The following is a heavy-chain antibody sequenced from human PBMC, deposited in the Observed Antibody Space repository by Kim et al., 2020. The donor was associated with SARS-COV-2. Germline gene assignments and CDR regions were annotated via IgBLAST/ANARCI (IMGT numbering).Heavy chain of an antibody. J-gene: IGHJ6*02. V-gene: IGHV3-74*01. D-gene: IGHD3-16*01. CDR2: T. CDR3: PRGYYYGIDV. Sequence: TSYPNSVKGPFTISRDNAKGTLYLQMNSLRAEDTAVYYCPRGYYYGIDVWGQGTTVTVSS.